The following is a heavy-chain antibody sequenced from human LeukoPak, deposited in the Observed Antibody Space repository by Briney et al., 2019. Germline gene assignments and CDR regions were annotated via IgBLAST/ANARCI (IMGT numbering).Heavy chain of an antibody. Sequence: GESLKISCEASGYIFTNYWIGWVRQMPGKGLEWMGIIYPDDSNIKYSPSFQGQVTISADKSISTAYLQWSSLKASDTAMYYCARRMVAAGSLYFDFWGQGTLVTVSS. D-gene: IGHD2-15*01. CDR2: IYPDDSNI. CDR1: GYIFTNYW. CDR3: ARRMVAAGSLYFDF. J-gene: IGHJ4*02. V-gene: IGHV5-51*01.